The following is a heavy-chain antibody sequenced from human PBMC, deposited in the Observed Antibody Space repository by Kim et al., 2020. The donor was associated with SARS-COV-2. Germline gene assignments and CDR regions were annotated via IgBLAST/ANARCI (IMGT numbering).Heavy chain of an antibody. CDR1: GLTFSSYD. CDR3: AREGAPAAEYGMEV. V-gene: IGHV3-23*01. J-gene: IGHJ6*02. CDR2: VSSSGGTT. D-gene: IGHD2-2*01. Sequence: GGSLRLSCAASGLTFSSYDVSWVRQAPGKGLEWVSAVSSSGGTTYYADSVKGRFTISRDNSKNTLYLQMNGLRAEDTAVYYCAREGAPAAEYGMEVWLQG.